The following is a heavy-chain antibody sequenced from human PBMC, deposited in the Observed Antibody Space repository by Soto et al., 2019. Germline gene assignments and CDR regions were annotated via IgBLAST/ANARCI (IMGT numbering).Heavy chain of an antibody. V-gene: IGHV1-8*01. D-gene: IGHD3-22*01. J-gene: IGHJ3*02. CDR3: ARTASSGYYADAFDI. Sequence: ASVNVSCKASGYTFTSYDITWVGQATVQGLEWMGWMNPNSGNTGYAQKFQGRVTMTRNTSRSTASMDLSSRRSEDTAVYYCARTASSGYYADAFDIGGQGRMVNVSS. CDR1: GYTFTSYD. CDR2: MNPNSGNT.